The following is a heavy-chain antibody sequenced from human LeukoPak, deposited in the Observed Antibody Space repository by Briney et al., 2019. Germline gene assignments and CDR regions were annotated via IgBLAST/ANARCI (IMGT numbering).Heavy chain of an antibody. V-gene: IGHV4-39*07. Sequence: PSETLSLTCTVSGGSISSTSLYWGWIRQPPGKGLEWIGTIYYSGSTYYNPSLKSRVTISVDTSKNQFSLKLSSVTAADTAVYYCARDHQLYSNFYWGQGTLVTVSS. J-gene: IGHJ4*02. CDR3: ARDHQLYSNFY. CDR2: IYYSGST. CDR1: GGSISSTSLY. D-gene: IGHD4-11*01.